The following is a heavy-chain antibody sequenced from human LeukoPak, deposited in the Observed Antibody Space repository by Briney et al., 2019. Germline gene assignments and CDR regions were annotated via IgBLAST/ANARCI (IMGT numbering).Heavy chain of an antibody. V-gene: IGHV1-2*02. CDR3: ARDGSYFDWFLGNNYYFDY. CDR1: GYTFTDYY. CDR2: INPNSGGT. J-gene: IGHJ4*02. D-gene: IGHD3-9*01. Sequence: ASVKVSCKASGYTFTDYYMHWVRQAPGQGLEWMGWINPNSGGTNYAQKFYARVTMTRDTSISTAYMELSRLRSDDTAVYYCARDGSYFDWFLGNNYYFDYWGQGTLVTVSS.